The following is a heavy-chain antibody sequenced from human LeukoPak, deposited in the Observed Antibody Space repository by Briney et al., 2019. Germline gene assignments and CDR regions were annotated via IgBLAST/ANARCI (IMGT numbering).Heavy chain of an antibody. Sequence: PSETLSLTCAVYGRSFGNYYWSWIRQPPGKGLEWVGEINHGESTKYNASLKSRVNISVDTSKNQFSRKRTSVTAADTAVYYCAKALLWFGESWLDYWGQGTLVTVAT. CDR3: AKALLWFGESWLDY. J-gene: IGHJ4*02. CDR1: GRSFGNYY. V-gene: IGHV4-34*01. CDR2: INHGEST. D-gene: IGHD3-10*01.